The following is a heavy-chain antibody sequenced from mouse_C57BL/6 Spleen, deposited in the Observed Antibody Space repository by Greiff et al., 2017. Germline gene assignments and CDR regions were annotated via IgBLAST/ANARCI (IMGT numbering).Heavy chain of an antibody. J-gene: IGHJ2*01. D-gene: IGHD1-1*01. CDR2: IYPSDGST. V-gene: IGHV1-85*01. CDR1: GYTFTSYD. Sequence: QLQQSGPELVKPGASVKLSCKASGYTFTSYDINWVKQRPGQGLEWIGWIYPSDGSTKYNEKFKGKATLTVDTSSSTAYMELHSLTSEDSAVYFCARGGLTTVVLDYWGQGTTLTVSS. CDR3: ARGGLTTVVLDY.